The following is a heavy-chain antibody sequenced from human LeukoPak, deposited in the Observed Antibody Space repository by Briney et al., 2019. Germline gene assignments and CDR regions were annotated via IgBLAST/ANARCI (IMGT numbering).Heavy chain of an antibody. J-gene: IGHJ4*02. V-gene: IGHV1-2*02. Sequence: ASVKVSCKASGYRFTGYYIHWVRQAPGQGLEWMGCINPDKGDTLYAQKLHDRVSMTRDTSVNTAYMELSSLTSDDTAVYYCAKDSELFYYGFGTDYWGQGTPVTVSS. D-gene: IGHD3-10*01. CDR1: GYRFTGYY. CDR3: AKDSELFYYGFGTDY. CDR2: INPDKGDT.